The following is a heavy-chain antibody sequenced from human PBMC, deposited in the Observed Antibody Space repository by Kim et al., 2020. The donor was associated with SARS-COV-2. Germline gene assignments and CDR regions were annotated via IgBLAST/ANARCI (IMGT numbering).Heavy chain of an antibody. Sequence: KFQGRVTMTRDTSTSTVYMELSSLRSEDTAVYYCARDPPLGAAAAYYFDYWGRGTLVTVSS. CDR3: ARDPPLGAAAAYYFDY. V-gene: IGHV1-46*01. D-gene: IGHD6-25*01. J-gene: IGHJ4*02.